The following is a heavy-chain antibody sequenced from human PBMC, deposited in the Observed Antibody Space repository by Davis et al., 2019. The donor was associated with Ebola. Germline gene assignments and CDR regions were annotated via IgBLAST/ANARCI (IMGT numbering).Heavy chain of an antibody. CDR1: GGSISGDY. CDR2: IYHSGST. D-gene: IGHD5-24*01. J-gene: IGHJ2*01. V-gene: IGHV4-59*08. Sequence: PSETLSLTCTVSGGSISGDYYNWIRQSPGKGLEWIGYIYHSGSTNYNPSVKSRVTISVDTSKNQFSLKLRSVTAADTAVYYCATSRRDAHTYDWYFDLWGRGTLVSVST. CDR3: ATSRRDAHTYDWYFDL.